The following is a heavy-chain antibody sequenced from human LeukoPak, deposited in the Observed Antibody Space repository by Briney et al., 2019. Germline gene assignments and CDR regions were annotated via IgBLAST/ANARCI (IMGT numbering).Heavy chain of an antibody. CDR3: ARDRQTDTVVVVAGSPALNWFDP. Sequence: ASVKVSCKASGGTFSSYAISWVRQAPGQGLEWMGGIIPIFGAANYAQKFQGRVTITADESTSTAYMELSSLRSEDTAVYYCARDRQTDTVVVVAGSPALNWFDPWGQGTLVSVSS. V-gene: IGHV1-69*13. CDR2: IIPIFGAA. CDR1: GGTFSSYA. D-gene: IGHD2-15*01. J-gene: IGHJ5*02.